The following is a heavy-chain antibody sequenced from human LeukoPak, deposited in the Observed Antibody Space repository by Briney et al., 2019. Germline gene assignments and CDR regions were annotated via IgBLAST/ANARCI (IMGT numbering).Heavy chain of an antibody. CDR2: ISSSSSYI. D-gene: IGHD2-2*01. V-gene: IGHV3-21*01. J-gene: IGHJ4*02. CDR3: ASGCSSTSRYRGRDY. CDR1: GFTFSSYS. Sequence: GGSLRLSCAASGFTFSSYSMNWVRQAPGKGLEWVSSISSSSSYIYYADSVKGRFTISRDNAKNSLYLQMNSLRAEDTAVYYCASGCSSTSRYRGRDYWGQGTLVTVSS.